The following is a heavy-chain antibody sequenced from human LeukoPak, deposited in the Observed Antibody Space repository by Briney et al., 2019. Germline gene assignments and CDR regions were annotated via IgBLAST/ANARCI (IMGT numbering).Heavy chain of an antibody. Sequence: GGNLRLSCAASGFTFSSYGVHWVRQAPGKGLGGVAFIRYDGRNKAYADSGRGRFTISRDNSKNTLYLQMTSLRAEDTAVYYCAKGPRTYSSGWCGINSPYYFDYWGQGTLVTVSS. D-gene: IGHD6-19*01. CDR1: GFTFSSYG. J-gene: IGHJ4*02. V-gene: IGHV3-30*02. CDR2: IRYDGRNK. CDR3: AKGPRTYSSGWCGINSPYYFDY.